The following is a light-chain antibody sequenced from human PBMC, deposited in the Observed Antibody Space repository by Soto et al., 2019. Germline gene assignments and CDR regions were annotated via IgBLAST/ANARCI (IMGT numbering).Light chain of an antibody. CDR1: QSISSS. J-gene: IGKJ1*01. V-gene: IGKV1-39*01. CDR3: QQSYGRLTWT. Sequence: DIQMTQSPSSLSASVGDRVTITCRASQSISSSLNWYQQKPGKAPKLLIYAASSLQSGVPSRFSGGGSGTDFTLTISSLQPEDFATYYCQQSYGRLTWTFGQGTKVQIK. CDR2: AAS.